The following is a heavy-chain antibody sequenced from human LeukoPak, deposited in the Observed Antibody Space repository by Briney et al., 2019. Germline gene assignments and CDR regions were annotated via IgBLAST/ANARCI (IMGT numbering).Heavy chain of an antibody. J-gene: IGHJ4*02. V-gene: IGHV1-18*01. CDR3: ARDRPYYYGSGSYVY. CDR1: GGTFSSYA. Sequence: ASVKVSCKASGGTFSSYAISWVRQAPGQGLEWMGWISAYNGNTNYAQKLQGRVTMTTDTSTSTAYMELRSLRSDDTAIYYCARDRPYYYGSGSYVYWGQGTLVTVSS. CDR2: ISAYNGNT. D-gene: IGHD3-10*01.